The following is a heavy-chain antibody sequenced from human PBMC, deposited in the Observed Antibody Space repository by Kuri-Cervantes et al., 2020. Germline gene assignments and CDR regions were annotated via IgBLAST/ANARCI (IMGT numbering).Heavy chain of an antibody. CDR1: GFTFSSYW. CDR3: AKGTTWWLYFDY. CDR2: IAVSGGTT. Sequence: GESLKISCAASGFTFSSYWMSWVRQAPGKGLEWVSTIAVSGGTTYDADSVKGRFTISRDNSKNMLYLQMNSLRAEDTAVYYCAKGTTWWLYFDYWGQGTLVTVSS. D-gene: IGHD2-2*01. V-gene: IGHV3-23*01. J-gene: IGHJ4*02.